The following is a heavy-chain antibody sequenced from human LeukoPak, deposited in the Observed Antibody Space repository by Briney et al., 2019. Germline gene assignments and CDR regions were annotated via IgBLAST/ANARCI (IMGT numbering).Heavy chain of an antibody. CDR1: GFTFSSYA. CDR2: ISGSGGST. V-gene: IGHV3-23*01. CDR3: ARDGGRDSTYWYYY. J-gene: IGHJ4*02. D-gene: IGHD6-13*01. Sequence: GGSLRLSCAASGFTFSSYAMAWVRQAPGKGLEWVSAISGSGGSTYYADSVKGRFTISRDNGGNSLYLQMNSLRDEDTAVYYCARDGGRDSTYWYYYWGQGTLVTVSS.